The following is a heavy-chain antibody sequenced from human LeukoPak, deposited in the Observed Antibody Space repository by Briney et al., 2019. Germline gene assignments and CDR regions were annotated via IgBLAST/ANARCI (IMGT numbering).Heavy chain of an antibody. D-gene: IGHD6-13*01. CDR2: ISSSGSAI. Sequence: PGGSLRLSCAASGFTFSSYEMNWVRQAPGKGLEWVSYISSSGSAIYYADSVKGRFTISRDNAKNSLYLQMNRLRAEDTAVYYCARVGSTWSYFDYWGQGTLVTVSS. CDR3: ARVGSTWSYFDY. V-gene: IGHV3-48*03. J-gene: IGHJ4*02. CDR1: GFTFSSYE.